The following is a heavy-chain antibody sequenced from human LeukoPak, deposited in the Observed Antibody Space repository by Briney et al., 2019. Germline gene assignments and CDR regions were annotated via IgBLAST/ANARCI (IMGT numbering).Heavy chain of an antibody. CDR3: ARAGDRYYYDSSGYYPDY. CDR1: GFTFSSYS. V-gene: IGHV3-21*01. CDR2: ISSSSSYI. Sequence: GGSLRLSCAASGFTFSSYSMNWVRQAPGKGLEWVSSISSSSSYIYYADSVKGRFTISRDNAKNSLYLQMNSLRAEDTAVYCCARAGDRYYYDSSGYYPDYWGQGTLVTVSS. D-gene: IGHD3-22*01. J-gene: IGHJ4*02.